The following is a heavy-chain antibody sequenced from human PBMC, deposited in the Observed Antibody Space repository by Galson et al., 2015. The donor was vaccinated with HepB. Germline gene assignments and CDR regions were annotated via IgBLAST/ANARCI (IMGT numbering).Heavy chain of an antibody. J-gene: IGHJ4*02. Sequence: SLRLSCAASGFTFSSYSMNWVRQAPGKGLEWVSSISSSSSYIYYADSVKGRFTISRDNAKNSLYLQMNSLRAEDTAVYYCAREGLRVSSASDYWGQGTLVTVSS. V-gene: IGHV3-21*01. D-gene: IGHD3-22*01. CDR2: ISSSSSYI. CDR1: GFTFSSYS. CDR3: AREGLRVSSASDY.